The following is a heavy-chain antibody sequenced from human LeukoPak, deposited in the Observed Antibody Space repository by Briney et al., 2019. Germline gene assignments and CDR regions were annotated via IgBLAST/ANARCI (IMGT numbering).Heavy chain of an antibody. Sequence: GGSLRLSCAASGFTFSSYGMHWVRQAPGKGLVWVSYISSDGTGTNYADSVKGRFTISRDNAKNTVYLQMNSLRAEDTAVYYCTRDFFGIDYWGQGTLVTVSS. J-gene: IGHJ4*02. CDR3: TRDFFGIDY. CDR2: ISSDGTGT. CDR1: GFTFSSYG. D-gene: IGHD3-3*01. V-gene: IGHV3-74*01.